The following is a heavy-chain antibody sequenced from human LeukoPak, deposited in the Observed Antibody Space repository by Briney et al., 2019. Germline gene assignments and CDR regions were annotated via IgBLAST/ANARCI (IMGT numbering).Heavy chain of an antibody. Sequence: SETLSLTCTVSGGSISSSGYYWGWIRQPPGKGLEWIGSIYYSGSTFYNTSLKSRVTISVDTSKNQFSLKLSSVTAADTAVYYCARDCYCCSLSCYRFDPWGQGTPVTVSS. V-gene: IGHV4-39*01. J-gene: IGHJ5*02. CDR1: GGSISSSGYY. CDR3: ARDCYCCSLSCYRFDP. CDR2: IYYSGST. D-gene: IGHD2-2*02.